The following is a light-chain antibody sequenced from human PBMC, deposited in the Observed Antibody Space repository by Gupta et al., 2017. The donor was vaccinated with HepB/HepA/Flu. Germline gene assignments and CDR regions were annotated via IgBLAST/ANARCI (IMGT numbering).Light chain of an antibody. Sequence: SYDLTQAPSGSVSPGQTATITCSGNRLGENYACWYQQKPGQSPVLAIYEDRRRPSGIPERFSGSNSGNTATLTISGAQDTDEADYYCQAWDRSTAVFGGGTKLTVL. CDR1: RLGENY. V-gene: IGLV3-1*01. J-gene: IGLJ3*02. CDR2: EDR. CDR3: QAWDRSTAV.